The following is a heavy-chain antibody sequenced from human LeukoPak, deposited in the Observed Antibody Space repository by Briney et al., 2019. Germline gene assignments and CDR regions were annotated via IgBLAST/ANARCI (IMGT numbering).Heavy chain of an antibody. CDR3: ARERGSSGGNTNGYFDY. CDR1: GFTFSDYY. CDR2: IRSGGSTT. D-gene: IGHD4-23*01. V-gene: IGHV3-11*01. Sequence: GGSLRLSCAASGFTFSDYYMTWIRQAPGKGLEWVSNIRSGGSTTDYADSVKGRFTISRDNAKNSLYLQMNNLRAEDTAVYYCARERGSSGGNTNGYFDYWGQGALVTVSS. J-gene: IGHJ4*02.